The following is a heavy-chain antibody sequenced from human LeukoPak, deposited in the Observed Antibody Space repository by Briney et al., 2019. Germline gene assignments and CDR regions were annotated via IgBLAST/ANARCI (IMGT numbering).Heavy chain of an antibody. Sequence: GGSLRLSCAASGFMLSSTWMHWVRQAPGKGLVWVSRINSDATSTNYADSVRGRFTISRDDAKNTMYLQMNSLRAEDTAMYYCVRGSPGYSSSWHAYWGQGTLVTVSS. J-gene: IGHJ4*02. D-gene: IGHD6-13*01. V-gene: IGHV3-74*01. CDR2: INSDATST. CDR3: VRGSPGYSSSWHAY. CDR1: GFMLSSTW.